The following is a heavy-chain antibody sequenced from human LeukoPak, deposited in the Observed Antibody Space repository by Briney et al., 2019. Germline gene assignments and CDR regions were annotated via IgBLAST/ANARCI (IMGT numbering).Heavy chain of an antibody. CDR1: GFTFSSYW. CDR2: INSDGRST. V-gene: IGHV3-74*01. J-gene: IGHJ4*02. CDR3: ARDRGYVTDY. D-gene: IGHD5-12*01. Sequence: GGSLRLSCAASGFTFSSYWMHWVRQAPGKGPVWVSRINSDGRSTIYADSAKGRFTISRDNAKNTLYLQMNSLRAEDTAVYYCARDRGYVTDYWGQGTLVTVSS.